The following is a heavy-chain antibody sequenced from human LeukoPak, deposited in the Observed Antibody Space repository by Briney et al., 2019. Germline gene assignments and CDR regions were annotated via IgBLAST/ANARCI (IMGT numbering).Heavy chain of an antibody. Sequence: GGSLRLSCAASGFTFDDYGMSWVRQAPGKGLEWVSGISWNSGSIGYADSVKGRFTISRDNAKNSLYLQMNSLRAEDTALYYCAKDLSALLPGAHNYMDVWGKGTTVTISS. V-gene: IGHV3-9*01. CDR2: ISWNSGSI. CDR3: AKDLSALLPGAHNYMDV. CDR1: GFTFDDYG. J-gene: IGHJ6*03. D-gene: IGHD3-3*02.